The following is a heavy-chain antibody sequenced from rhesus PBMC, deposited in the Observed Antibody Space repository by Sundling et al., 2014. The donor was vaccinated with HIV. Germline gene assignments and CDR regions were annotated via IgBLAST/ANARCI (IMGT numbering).Heavy chain of an antibody. CDR2: INTGGGST. D-gene: IGHD2-15*01. CDR1: GFTFSSYY. V-gene: IGHV3-8*01. CDR3: AKGQYCSSTYCSSGNYYGLDS. J-gene: IGHJ6*01. Sequence: DVQLVESGGGLVQPGGSLRLSCTGSGFTFSSYYMYWVRQAPGKGLEWVSGINTGGGSTWYTDSVKGRFTISKENAKNTLYLQMDSLRAEDTAVYYCAKGQYCSSTYCSSGNYYGLDSWAKGSSSPSPQ.